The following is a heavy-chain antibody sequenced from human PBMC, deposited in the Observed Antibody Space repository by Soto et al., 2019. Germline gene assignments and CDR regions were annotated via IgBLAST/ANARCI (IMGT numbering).Heavy chain of an antibody. D-gene: IGHD6-25*01. CDR2: ISGSRGTT. V-gene: IGHV3-23*01. Sequence: EVQLLESGGGLVQPGRSLRLSCAASGFTFSNYAMSWVRQAPGQGLDWVSAISGSRGTTYYADSVKGRFTISRDNSKNTLFLQMNRLRAEDAAVYYCAKFFVETGSNSGWPWSFHYWGQGTLVTV. J-gene: IGHJ4*02. CDR1: GFTFSNYA. CDR3: AKFFVETGSNSGWPWSFHY.